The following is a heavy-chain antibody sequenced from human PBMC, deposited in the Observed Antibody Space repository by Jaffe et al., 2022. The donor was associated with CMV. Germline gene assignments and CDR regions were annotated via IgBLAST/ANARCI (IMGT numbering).Heavy chain of an antibody. Sequence: EVQLVESGGGLVQPGRSLRLSCAASGFTFDDYAMHWVRQAPGKGLEWVSGISWNSGSIGYADSVKGRFTISRDNAKNSLYLQMNSLRAEDTALYYCANGPGGIGAELDYWGQGTLVTVSS. CDR1: GFTFDDYA. V-gene: IGHV3-9*01. D-gene: IGHD6-13*01. J-gene: IGHJ4*02. CDR2: ISWNSGSI. CDR3: ANGPGGIGAELDY.